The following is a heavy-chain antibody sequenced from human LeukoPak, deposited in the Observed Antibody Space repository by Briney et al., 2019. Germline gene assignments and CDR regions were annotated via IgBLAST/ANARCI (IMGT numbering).Heavy chain of an antibody. D-gene: IGHD1-26*01. CDR2: ITSGSSYI. V-gene: IGHV3-21*01. J-gene: IGHJ6*03. Sequence: GGSLRLSCAASGFTFSSYNMNWVRQAPGQGLEWVSSITSGSSYIYYADSVKGRFTISRDNAKSSLYLQMNSLRAEDTAVYYRARDPYSESYGAYYYYYMDVWGKGTTVTISS. CDR3: ARDPYSESYGAYYYYYMDV. CDR1: GFTFSSYN.